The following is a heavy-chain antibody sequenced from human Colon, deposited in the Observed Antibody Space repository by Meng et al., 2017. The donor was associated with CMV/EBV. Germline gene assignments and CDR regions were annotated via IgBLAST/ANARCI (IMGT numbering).Heavy chain of an antibody. CDR1: GYMFNVYY. CDR3: ARLLSGGWERDLGDY. Sequence: ASVKVSCKASGYMFNVYYIHWVRQARGQGLGWMGWMNPNSGDTNYAQKFQDRVTLTRDTSTGTAFMELTSLRSDDTAVYYCARLLSGGWERDLGDYWGQGTLVTVSS. V-gene: IGHV1-2*02. D-gene: IGHD2-15*01. CDR2: MNPNSGDT. J-gene: IGHJ4*02.